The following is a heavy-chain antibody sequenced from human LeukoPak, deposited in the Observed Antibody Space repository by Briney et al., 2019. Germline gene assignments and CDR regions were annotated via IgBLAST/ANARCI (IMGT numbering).Heavy chain of an antibody. Sequence: GASVKVSCKASGYTFTGYGIIWVRQAPGQGLEWMGWISPYNGNTNYAQKFQGRVTMTTDTSTTTTYMELRSLRSDDTAVYYSARDLDSGGTTFRALNYWGQGTLVTVSS. CDR2: ISPYNGNT. CDR1: GYTFTGYG. J-gene: IGHJ4*02. V-gene: IGHV1-18*04. D-gene: IGHD1-14*01. CDR3: ARDLDSGGTTFRALNY.